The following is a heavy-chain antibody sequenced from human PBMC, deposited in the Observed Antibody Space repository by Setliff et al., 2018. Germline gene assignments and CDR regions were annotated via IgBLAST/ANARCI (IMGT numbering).Heavy chain of an antibody. D-gene: IGHD6-13*01. CDR1: GGIFSRYV. Sequence: VKVSCKASGGIFSRYVISWVRQAPGQGLEWMGGIIPTFGTANYAQKFQGRITITADESTSTAYMELSSLGSEDTAVYYCAGGQPLVRKYYYYMDVWGKGTTVTVS. J-gene: IGHJ6*03. CDR2: IIPTFGTA. V-gene: IGHV1-69*13. CDR3: AGGQPLVRKYYYYMDV.